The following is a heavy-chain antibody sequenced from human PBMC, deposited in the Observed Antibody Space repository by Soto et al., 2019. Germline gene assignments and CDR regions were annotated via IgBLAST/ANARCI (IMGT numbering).Heavy chain of an antibody. Sequence: GGSLRLSCAASGFTFSSYSMNWVRQAPGKGLEWVSSISSSSSYIYYADSVKGRFTISRDHAKNSLYLQMNSLRAEDTAVYYCASPSRPMVNNQLDYWGQGTLVTVSS. J-gene: IGHJ4*02. CDR3: ASPSRPMVNNQLDY. CDR2: ISSSSSYI. D-gene: IGHD5-18*01. CDR1: GFTFSSYS. V-gene: IGHV3-21*01.